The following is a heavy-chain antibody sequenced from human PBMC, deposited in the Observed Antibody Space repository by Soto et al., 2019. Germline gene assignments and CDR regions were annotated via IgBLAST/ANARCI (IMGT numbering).Heavy chain of an antibody. CDR2: IYYSGST. J-gene: IGHJ5*02. V-gene: IGHV4-59*01. CDR1: GGSISSYY. D-gene: IGHD6-19*01. Sequence: QVQLQESGPGLVKPSETLSLTCTVSGGSISSYYWSWIRQPPGKGLEWIGYIYYSGSTNYNPSLKSRVTISVDTSKNQFSLKLSSVTAADTAVYYCARVIAVAGTRGYNWFDPWGQGTLVTVSS. CDR3: ARVIAVAGTRGYNWFDP.